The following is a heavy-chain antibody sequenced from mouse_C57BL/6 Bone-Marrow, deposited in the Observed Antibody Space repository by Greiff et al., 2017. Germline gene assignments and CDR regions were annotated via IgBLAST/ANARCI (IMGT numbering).Heavy chain of an antibody. CDR1: GYTFTSYW. J-gene: IGHJ1*03. Sequence: QVQLQQPGAELVMPGASVKLSCKASGYTFTSYWMHWVKQRPGQGLEWIGEIDPSDSYTNYNQKFKGKSTLTVDKSSSTAYMQLSSLTSEDSAVYYCAREGGIRNWDFDVWGTGTTVTVSS. V-gene: IGHV1-69*01. CDR2: IDPSDSYT. CDR3: AREGGIRNWDFDV.